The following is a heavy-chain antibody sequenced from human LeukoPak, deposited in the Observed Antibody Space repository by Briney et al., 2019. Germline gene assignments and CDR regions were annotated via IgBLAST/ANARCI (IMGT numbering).Heavy chain of an antibody. CDR1: GGSLSSYY. V-gene: IGHV4-59*01. D-gene: IGHD3-22*01. Sequence: PSETLSLTCTVSGGSLSSYYWSWIRQPPGKGLEGIGYIYYSGSTNYNPSLKSRVPISVDTSKNQFSLKLSSVTAADTAVYYCARDDYYDSSGYYNYWGQGTLVTVSS. CDR2: IYYSGST. J-gene: IGHJ4*02. CDR3: ARDDYYDSSGYYNY.